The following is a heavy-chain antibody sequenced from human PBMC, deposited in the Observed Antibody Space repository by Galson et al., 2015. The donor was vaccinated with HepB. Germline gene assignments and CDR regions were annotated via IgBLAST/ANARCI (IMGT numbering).Heavy chain of an antibody. D-gene: IGHD2-15*01. CDR2: IKQDGTET. CDR1: GLTFSTYR. CDR3: ARGAFVAVVTATLNNYFDP. Sequence: SLRLSCAGSGLTFSTYRMTWVRQAPGKGLGWVATIKQDGTETYYVDSVKGRFTISRDNAKNSMYLQMNRLRGEDTAAYYCARGAFVAVVTATLNNYFDPWGQGTLVTVSS. V-gene: IGHV3-7*04. J-gene: IGHJ5*02.